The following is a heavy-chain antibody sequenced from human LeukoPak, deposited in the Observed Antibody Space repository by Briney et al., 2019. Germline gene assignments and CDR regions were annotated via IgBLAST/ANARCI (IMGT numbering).Heavy chain of an antibody. Sequence: GESLEISCKGSGYSFTSYWIGWVRQMPGKGLEWMGIIYPGDSDTRYSPSFQGQVTISADKSISTAYLQWSSLKASDTAMYYCARGVEMATISLDYWGQGTLVTVSS. J-gene: IGHJ4*02. CDR1: GYSFTSYW. CDR3: ARGVEMATISLDY. D-gene: IGHD5-24*01. V-gene: IGHV5-51*01. CDR2: IYPGDSDT.